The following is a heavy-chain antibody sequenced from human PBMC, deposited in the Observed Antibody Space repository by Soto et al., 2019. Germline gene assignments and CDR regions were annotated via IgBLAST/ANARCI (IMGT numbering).Heavy chain of an antibody. CDR3: ARGTTRPVTTFDY. CDR2: IYYSGST. D-gene: IGHD4-17*01. Sequence: PSETLSLTCTVSGGSLSSGGYYWSWIRQHPGKGLEWIGYIYYSGSTYYNPSLKSRVTISVDTSKNQFSLKLSSVTAADTAVYYCARGTTRPVTTFDYWGQGTLVTVSS. CDR1: GGSLSSGGYY. V-gene: IGHV4-31*03. J-gene: IGHJ4*02.